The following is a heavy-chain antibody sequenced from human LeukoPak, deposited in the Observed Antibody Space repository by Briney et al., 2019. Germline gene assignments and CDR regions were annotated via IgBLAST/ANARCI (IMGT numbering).Heavy chain of an antibody. J-gene: IGHJ4*02. V-gene: IGHV3-9*03. CDR3: AKDTSPTVTTYFDY. CDR2: ISWNSGSI. D-gene: IGHD4-17*01. Sequence: PGRSLRLSCAASGFTFDDYAMHWVRQAPGKGLEWVSGISWNSGSIGYADSVKGRFTISRDNAKNSLYLQMNSLRAEDMALYYCAKDTSPTVTTYFDYWGQGTLGTVSS. CDR1: GFTFDDYA.